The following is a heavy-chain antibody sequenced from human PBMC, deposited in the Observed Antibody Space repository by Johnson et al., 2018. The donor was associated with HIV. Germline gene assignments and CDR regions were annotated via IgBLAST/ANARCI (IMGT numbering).Heavy chain of an antibody. CDR1: RFTFSDYY. CDR2: ISSSGGTI. Sequence: QMLLVESGGGVVRPGGSLRLSCAASRFTFSDYYMSWIRQTPGKGLEWVSYISSSGGTIYYADSVKGRFSISRDNAKNSLYLQMNSLRAEDTAVYYCARDRGYWDAFDIWGQGTMVTVSS. D-gene: IGHD3-22*01. V-gene: IGHV3-11*04. CDR3: ARDRGYWDAFDI. J-gene: IGHJ3*02.